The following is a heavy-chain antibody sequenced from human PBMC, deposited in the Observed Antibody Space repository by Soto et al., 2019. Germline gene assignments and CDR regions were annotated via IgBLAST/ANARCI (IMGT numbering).Heavy chain of an antibody. V-gene: IGHV3-23*01. CDR2: ITDSGYTS. Sequence: GGSLRLSCSASGFTLSRFVMSWVRQAPGKGLEWVADITDSGYTSKEADSVKGRFTISRDNAKSSLYLQVNRMRAEHTAVYYCAMHVFSSGPGSAKNWRQGTVVRVS. CDR1: GFTLSRFV. J-gene: IGHJ1*01. D-gene: IGHD6-19*01. CDR3: AMHVFSSGPGSAKN.